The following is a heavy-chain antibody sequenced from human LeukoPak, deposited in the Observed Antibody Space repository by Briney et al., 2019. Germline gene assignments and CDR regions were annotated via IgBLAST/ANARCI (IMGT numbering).Heavy chain of an antibody. CDR2: IKEDGSEK. D-gene: IGHD3-10*01. CDR1: GITFSNSW. Sequence: GGSLRLSCAASGITFSNSWMCWVRQAPGKGLEWVANIKEDGSEKYYVNSVKGRFTISRDNAKNSLYLQMNSLRAEDTAVYYCARGGGSGSYYKRELDYWGQGTLVTVSS. CDR3: ARGGGSGSYYKRELDY. V-gene: IGHV3-7*01. J-gene: IGHJ4*02.